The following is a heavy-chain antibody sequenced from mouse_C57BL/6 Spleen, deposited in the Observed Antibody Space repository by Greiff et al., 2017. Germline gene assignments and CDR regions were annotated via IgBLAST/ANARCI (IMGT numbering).Heavy chain of an antibody. D-gene: IGHD2-2*01. V-gene: IGHV1-15*01. CDR1: GYTFTDYE. J-gene: IGHJ1*03. CDR2: IDPETGGT. CDR3: TTREGWLRSFDV. Sequence: VKLQESGAELVRPGASVTLSCKASGYTFTDYEMNWVKQTPVPGLEWIGAIDPETGGTAYNQKFTGKAILTADKSSSPAYMELRSRTSEDSAGYYCTTREGWLRSFDVWGTGTTVTVSS.